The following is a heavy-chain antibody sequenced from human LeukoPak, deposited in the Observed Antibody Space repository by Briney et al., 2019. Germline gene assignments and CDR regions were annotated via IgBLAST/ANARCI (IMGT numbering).Heavy chain of an antibody. V-gene: IGHV4-59*01. CDR1: GGSISSYY. CDR2: IYYSGST. J-gene: IGHJ4*02. Sequence: SETLSLTCAVSGGSISSYYWSWIRQPPGKGLEWIGYIYYSGSTNYSPSLKSRVTISVDTSKNQFSLKLSSVTAADTAVYYCARWIGGYFDYWGQGTLVTVSS. D-gene: IGHD3-16*01. CDR3: ARWIGGYFDY.